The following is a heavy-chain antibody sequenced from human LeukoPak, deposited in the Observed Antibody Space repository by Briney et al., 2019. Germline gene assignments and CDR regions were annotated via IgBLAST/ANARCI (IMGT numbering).Heavy chain of an antibody. Sequence: PGGSLRLSCAASGFTFSSYAMHWVRQAPGKGLEWVAVISYDGSNKYYADSVKGRFTISRDNSKNTLYLQMNSLRAEDTAVYYCARGSDTKQLWLPDYWGQGTLVTVSS. CDR1: GFTFSSYA. CDR2: ISYDGSNK. J-gene: IGHJ4*02. D-gene: IGHD5-18*01. CDR3: ARGSDTKQLWLPDY. V-gene: IGHV3-30-3*01.